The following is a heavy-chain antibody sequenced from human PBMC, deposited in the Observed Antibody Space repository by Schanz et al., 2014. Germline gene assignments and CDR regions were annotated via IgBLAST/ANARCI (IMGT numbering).Heavy chain of an antibody. D-gene: IGHD3-22*01. V-gene: IGHV3-30*04. CDR1: GFTFSSYT. Sequence: VQLLESGGGLVQPGGSLRVSCAASGFTFSSYTMHWVRQAPGTGLEWVAVISYDGTNKYYADSVKGRFTISRDNSKNTLYLQMNSLRTEDTAVYFCAKSYDTSGYSGFDYWGQGTLVTVSS. CDR3: AKSYDTSGYSGFDY. J-gene: IGHJ4*02. CDR2: ISYDGTNK.